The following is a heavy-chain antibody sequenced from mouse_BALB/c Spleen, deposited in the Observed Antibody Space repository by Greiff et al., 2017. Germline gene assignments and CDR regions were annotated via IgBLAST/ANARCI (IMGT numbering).Heavy chain of an antibody. J-gene: IGHJ2*01. CDR1: GFAFSSYD. D-gene: IGHD2-1*01. CDR3: ARRGGNWGFDY. V-gene: IGHV5-12-1*01. Sequence: EVMLVESGGGLVKPGGSLKLSCAASGFAFSSYDMSWVRQTPEKRLEWVAYISSGGGSTYYPDTVKGRFTISRDNAKNTLYLQMSSLKSEDTAMYYCARRGGNWGFDYWGQGTTLTVSS. CDR2: ISSGGGST.